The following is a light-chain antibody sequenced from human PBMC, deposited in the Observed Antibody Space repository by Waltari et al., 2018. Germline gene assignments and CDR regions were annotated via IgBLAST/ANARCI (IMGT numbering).Light chain of an antibody. V-gene: IGLV3-21*02. CDR1: SVGSES. J-gene: IGLJ3*02. CDR2: DDS. Sequence: SHVLTQPPSVSVAPGQTAKITWVGNSVGSESVHWYQQKSGRAPELVVYDDSARPSGIPERMSGAKSGNTATLIIARVEAGDEADYYCQLWDGITDHWVFGGGTKVTVL. CDR3: QLWDGITDHWV.